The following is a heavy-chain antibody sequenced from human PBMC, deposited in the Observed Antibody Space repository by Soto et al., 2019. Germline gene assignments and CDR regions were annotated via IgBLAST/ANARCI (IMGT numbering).Heavy chain of an antibody. CDR1: GYTFTSYD. J-gene: IGHJ5*02. V-gene: IGHV1-8*01. CDR3: SREGCSGGSCYSGWFDP. CDR2: MNPNSGNT. D-gene: IGHD2-15*01. Sequence: SVKVSCKASGYTFTSYDINWVRQATGQGLEWMGWMNPNSGNTGYAQKFQGRVTMTRNNSISTAYMELSSLRSEDTAVYFCSREGCSGGSCYSGWFDPWGQGTLVTVSS.